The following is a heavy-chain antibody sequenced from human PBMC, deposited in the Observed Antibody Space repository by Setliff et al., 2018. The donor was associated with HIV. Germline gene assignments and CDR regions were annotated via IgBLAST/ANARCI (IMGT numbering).Heavy chain of an antibody. D-gene: IGHD7-27*01. CDR2: ISAGNGNT. Sequence: ASVKVSCKASGFTFPSYSIHWVRQAPGQSLEWMGWISAGNGNTKYSQNFQGRVTITRGTSATTAYMELSSLRSEDTAVYYCARDTRWGDWYFDLWGRGTLVTVSS. V-gene: IGHV1-3*01. CDR3: ARDTRWGDWYFDL. J-gene: IGHJ2*01. CDR1: GFTFPSYS.